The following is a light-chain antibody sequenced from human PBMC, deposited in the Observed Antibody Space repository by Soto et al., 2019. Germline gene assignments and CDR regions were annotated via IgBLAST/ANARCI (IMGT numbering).Light chain of an antibody. CDR3: QQYNNWPIT. Sequence: EIVSTQSAATLSLTPGEGATLSCMYSQNVSRNLAWYQQKPGQAPRLLIYDASTRATGTPARFSGSGSGTKFTLSISSLQSEDFAVYYCQQYNNWPITFGQGTRLEIK. CDR2: DAS. V-gene: IGKV3D-15*01. J-gene: IGKJ5*01. CDR1: QNVSRN.